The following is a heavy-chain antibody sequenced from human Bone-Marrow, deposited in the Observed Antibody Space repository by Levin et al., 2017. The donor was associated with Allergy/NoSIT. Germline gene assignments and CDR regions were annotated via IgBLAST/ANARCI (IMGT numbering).Heavy chain of an antibody. CDR2: IDWDDDK. V-gene: IGHV2-70*04. J-gene: IGHJ3*01. D-gene: IGHD6-13*01. CDR3: ARHDSSSNWSPNAFDF. Sequence: SGPTLVKPTQTLTLTCTFSGFSLSTTLMRVSWIRQPPGKALEWLARIDWDDDKFYSTSLKTRLTISKDTSKNQVVLTMTNMDPVDTATYYCARHDSSSNWSPNAFDFWGPGTRVTVSS. CDR1: GFSLSTTLMR.